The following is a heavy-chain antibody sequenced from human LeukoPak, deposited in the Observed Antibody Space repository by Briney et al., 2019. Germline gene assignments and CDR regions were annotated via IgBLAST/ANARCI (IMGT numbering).Heavy chain of an antibody. CDR1: GGSFSGYY. J-gene: IGHJ4*02. CDR3: ARYTTGYFDY. Sequence: PSETLSLTCAVYGGSFSGYYWSWIRQPPGKGLEWIGEISHSGSTNYNPSLKSRVTVSVDTSKNQFSLRLSAVTAADTAVYYCARYTTGYFDYWGQGTLVTVSS. CDR2: ISHSGST. V-gene: IGHV4-34*01. D-gene: IGHD2-2*02.